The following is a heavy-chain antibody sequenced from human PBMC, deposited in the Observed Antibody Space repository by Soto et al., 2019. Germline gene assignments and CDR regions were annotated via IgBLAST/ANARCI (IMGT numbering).Heavy chain of an antibody. J-gene: IGHJ4*02. V-gene: IGHV1-18*01. D-gene: IGHD3-22*01. CDR3: ARDWKIDYYDSSGFFAY. CDR2: ISTYNGNT. Sequence: GASVKVSCKASGYTFTNYGINWVRQVPGQGLEWMGWISTYNGNTNYAQKLQGRVTMTTDTSTSTAYMELRSLRSDDTAVYYCARDWKIDYYDSSGFFAYWGQGTLVTVSS. CDR1: GYTFTNYG.